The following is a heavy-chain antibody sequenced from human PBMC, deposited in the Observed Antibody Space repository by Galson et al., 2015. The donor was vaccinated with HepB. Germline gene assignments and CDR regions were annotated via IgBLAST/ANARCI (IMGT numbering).Heavy chain of an antibody. CDR1: GFTFTSSA. J-gene: IGHJ6*03. CDR2: IVVGSGNT. V-gene: IGHV1-58*01. Sequence: SVKVSCKASGFTFTSSAVQWVRQARGQRLEWIGWIVVGSGNTNYAQKFQERVTITRDMSTSTAYMELSSLRSEDTAVYYCAADRPYCSGGSCYQPLYYYYMDVWGKGTTVTVSS. D-gene: IGHD2-15*01. CDR3: AADRPYCSGGSCYQPLYYYYMDV.